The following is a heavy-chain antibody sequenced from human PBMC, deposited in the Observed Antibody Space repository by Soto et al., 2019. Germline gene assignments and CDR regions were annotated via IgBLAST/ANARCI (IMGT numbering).Heavy chain of an antibody. CDR3: ARTRAATDSLYWFDP. CDR2: INPSGGSA. D-gene: IGHD2-21*01. V-gene: IGHV1-46*01. Sequence: ASVKVSCKASGYTFTSYYMHWVRQAPGQGLEWMGIINPSGGSANYAQKLQGRVALTADTSTNTVYMELNSLRSEDTAVYYCARTRAATDSLYWFDPWGQGTLVTVSS. CDR1: GYTFTSYY. J-gene: IGHJ5*02.